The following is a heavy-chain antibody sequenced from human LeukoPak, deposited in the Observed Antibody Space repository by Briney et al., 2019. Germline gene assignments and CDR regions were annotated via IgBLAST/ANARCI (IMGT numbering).Heavy chain of an antibody. CDR1: GFTFSSYG. CDR2: ISTSGSTI. V-gene: IGHV3-48*01. CDR3: ARDNQIFGVAPGLDN. J-gene: IGHJ4*02. D-gene: IGHD3-3*01. Sequence: GGSLRLSCAASGFTFSSYGMHWVRQAPGKGLEWVSYISTSGSTIYYADSVKGRFTISRDNAKNSLYLQMNSLRAEDTAVYYCARDNQIFGVAPGLDNWGQGTLVIVSS.